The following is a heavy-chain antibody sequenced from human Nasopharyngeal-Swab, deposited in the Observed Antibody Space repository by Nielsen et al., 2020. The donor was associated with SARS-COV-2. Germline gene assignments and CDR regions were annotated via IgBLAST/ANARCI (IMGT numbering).Heavy chain of an antibody. CDR2: IYAGGST. D-gene: IGHD3-22*01. CDR1: GFSVSTKY. J-gene: IGHJ4*02. CDR3: ARGDDSSGYPYSHDY. V-gene: IGHV3-66*01. Sequence: GESLKISCAASGFSVSTKYMSWVRQAPGKGLEWVSSIYAGGSTYYADSVKGRFTISRDSSKNTLYLQMNSLRAEDTAVYYCARGDDSSGYPYSHDYWGQGTLVTVSS.